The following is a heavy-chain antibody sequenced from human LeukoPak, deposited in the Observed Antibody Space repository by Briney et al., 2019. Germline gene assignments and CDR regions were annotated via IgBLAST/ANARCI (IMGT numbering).Heavy chain of an antibody. CDR2: ISGSGGST. CDR1: GFTFSSYA. J-gene: IGHJ4*02. V-gene: IGHV3-23*01. CDR3: AKDRQQQLNPYYFDY. Sequence: PGGSLRLSCAASGFTFSSYAMSWVRQAPGKGLEWVSAISGSGGSTYYADSVEGRFTISRDNSKNTLYLQMNSLRAEDTAVYYCAKDRQQQLNPYYFDYWGQGTLVTVSS. D-gene: IGHD6-13*01.